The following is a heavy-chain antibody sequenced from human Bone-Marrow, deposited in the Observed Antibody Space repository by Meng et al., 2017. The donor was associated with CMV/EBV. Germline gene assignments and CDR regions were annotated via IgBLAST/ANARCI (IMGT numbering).Heavy chain of an antibody. CDR3: ARVSRGFCSSTSCYLASWGYYYYYGMDV. CDR1: GFTFSSYW. D-gene: IGHD2-2*01. V-gene: IGHV3-7*01. Sequence: GESLKISCSASGFTFSSYWMSWVRQAPGKGLEWVANIKQDGSEKYYVDSVKGRFTISRDNAKNSLYLQMNNLRAEDTAVYYCARVSRGFCSSTSCYLASWGYYYYYGMDVWGQGTTVSVSS. J-gene: IGHJ6*02. CDR2: IKQDGSEK.